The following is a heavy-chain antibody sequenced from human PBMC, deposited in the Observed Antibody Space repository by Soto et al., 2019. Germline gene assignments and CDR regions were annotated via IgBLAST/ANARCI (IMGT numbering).Heavy chain of an antibody. Sequence: SETLSLSCTVSGGSISSYYWSWIRQPPGKGLEWIGYIYYSGSTNYNPSLKSRVTISVDTSKNQFSLKLTSVTAADTAIYYCARARQHYDCEIDPWGQGTLVTVSS. CDR2: IYYSGST. CDR3: ARARQHYDCEIDP. D-gene: IGHD3-22*01. CDR1: GGSISSYY. V-gene: IGHV4-59*12. J-gene: IGHJ5*02.